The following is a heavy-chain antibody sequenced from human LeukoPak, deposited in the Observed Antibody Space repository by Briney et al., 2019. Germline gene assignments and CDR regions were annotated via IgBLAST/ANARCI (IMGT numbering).Heavy chain of an antibody. CDR3: ARGKSQQAYSSSNY. CDR2: INTNTGNP. V-gene: IGHV7-4-1*02. Sequence: ASVKVSCKASGYTFTSYAMNWVRQAPGQGLEWMGWINTNTGNPTYAQGFTGRFVFSLDTSVSTAYLQISSLKAEDTAVYYCARGKSQQAYSSSNYWGQGTLVTVSS. D-gene: IGHD6-6*01. CDR1: GYTFTSYA. J-gene: IGHJ4*02.